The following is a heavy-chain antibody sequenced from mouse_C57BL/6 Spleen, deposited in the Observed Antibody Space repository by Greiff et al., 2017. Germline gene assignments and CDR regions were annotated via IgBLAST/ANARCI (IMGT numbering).Heavy chain of an antibody. Sequence: QVQLQQSGAELVRPGASVTLSCKASGYTFTDYEMHWVKQTPVHGLEWIGAIDPETGGTAYNQKFKGKAILTADKSSSTAYMELRSLTSEDSAVYYCTRGAYGSSYWYFDVWGTGTTVTVSS. V-gene: IGHV1-15*01. CDR1: GYTFTDYE. J-gene: IGHJ1*03. CDR2: IDPETGGT. D-gene: IGHD1-1*01. CDR3: TRGAYGSSYWYFDV.